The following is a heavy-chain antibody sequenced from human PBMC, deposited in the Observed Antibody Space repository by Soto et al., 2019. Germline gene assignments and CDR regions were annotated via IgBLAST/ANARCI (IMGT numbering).Heavy chain of an antibody. D-gene: IGHD2-8*02. CDR3: ARDKITGLFGY. Sequence: QVQLQQWGAGLLKPSETLSLTCAVYGGSFSGYYWTWSRQPPGTGLEWIGEIHHSASANYNPSLKSRVTISVDTSKNQFSLKLTSVTAADTAVYYCARDKITGLFGYWGQGTLGTFSS. CDR1: GGSFSGYY. J-gene: IGHJ4*02. CDR2: IHHSASA. V-gene: IGHV4-34*01.